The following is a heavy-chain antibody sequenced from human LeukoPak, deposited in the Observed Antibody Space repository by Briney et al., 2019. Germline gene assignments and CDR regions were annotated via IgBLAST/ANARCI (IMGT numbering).Heavy chain of an antibody. CDR2: ISRSGSTI. J-gene: IGHJ4*02. V-gene: IGHV3-48*01. CDR1: GFTFGRYS. CDR3: ARDTEHLYFVFDY. Sequence: GGSLRLSCAASGFTFGRYSMNWVRQAPGKGLEWVSYISRSGSTIYYADSVKGRFTISRDNAKNSLYLQMNSLRGEDTAVYYCARDTEHLYFVFDYWGQGTLVTVSS. D-gene: IGHD2-2*02.